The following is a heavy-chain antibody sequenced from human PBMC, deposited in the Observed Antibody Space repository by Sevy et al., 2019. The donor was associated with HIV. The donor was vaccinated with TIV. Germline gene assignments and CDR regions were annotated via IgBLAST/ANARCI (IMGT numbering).Heavy chain of an antibody. CDR2: ISSDGTKE. V-gene: IGHV3-30*04. D-gene: IGHD2-21*02. J-gene: IGHJ6*02. CDR1: GFTFSIYV. Sequence: GGSLRLSCAASGFTFSIYVIHWVRQAPGKGLEWVAVISSDGTKEYYADSVKGRFTISRDNSKNTMYLQMNSLRVEDTAEYYCARDLPSAVTDPFYYYGLAVWGQGTTVTVSS. CDR3: ARDLPSAVTDPFYYYGLAV.